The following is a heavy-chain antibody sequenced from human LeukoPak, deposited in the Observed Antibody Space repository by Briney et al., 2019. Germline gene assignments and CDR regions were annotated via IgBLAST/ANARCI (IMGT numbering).Heavy chain of an antibody. D-gene: IGHD5-24*01. CDR1: GFTFSSYA. V-gene: IGHV3-23*01. CDR3: AKEQFPPWVY. Sequence: GGSLRLSCAASGFTFSSYAMSWFRKAPGKGLEWVSAISGSGGGTYYADSVKGRFTISRDNSKNTLYLQMNSLRAEDTAVYYCAKEQFPPWVYWGQGTLVTVSS. CDR2: ISGSGGGT. J-gene: IGHJ4*02.